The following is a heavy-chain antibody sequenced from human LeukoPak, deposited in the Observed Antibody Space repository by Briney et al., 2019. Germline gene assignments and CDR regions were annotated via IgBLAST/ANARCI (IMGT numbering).Heavy chain of an antibody. CDR1: GFTFSSSD. Sequence: PGGSLRLSCTASGFTFSSSDMSWVRRAPGKGLEWVSLISGSAYDTYYADSVKGRFAISRDNSKNTLNLQMISLRVEDTAVYYCARYDYVWGSYRLAPFDYWGQGTQVTVSS. D-gene: IGHD3-16*02. V-gene: IGHV3-23*01. CDR3: ARYDYVWGSYRLAPFDY. J-gene: IGHJ4*02. CDR2: ISGSAYDT.